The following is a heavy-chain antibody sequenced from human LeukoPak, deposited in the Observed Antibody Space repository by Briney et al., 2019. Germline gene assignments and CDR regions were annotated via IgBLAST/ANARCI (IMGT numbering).Heavy chain of an antibody. CDR2: IYSGGST. J-gene: IGHJ4*02. V-gene: IGHV3-66*02. D-gene: IGHD3-10*01. CDR3: ARELAYYGSGSYFH. CDR1: GFTVSSNY. Sequence: GGSLRLSCAASGFTVSSNYMSWVRQAPGKGLEWVSVIYSGGSTYYADSVKGRFTISRDNSKNTLYLQMNSLRAEDTAVYYCARELAYYGSGSYFHWGQGTQVTVSS.